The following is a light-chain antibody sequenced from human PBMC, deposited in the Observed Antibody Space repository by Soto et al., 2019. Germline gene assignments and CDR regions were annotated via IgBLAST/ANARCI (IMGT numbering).Light chain of an antibody. CDR3: PQSSNIPWT. CDR1: QHVDRY. Sequence: DIQMTQSPSSLSASVGDSVTITCRTSQHVDRYLSWYQQIPGRAPKLLIYSASSLVSGVPPRFRGSASGTEFTLSISSLQREDFATYFCPQSSNIPWTVAQGTTVDSK. J-gene: IGKJ1*01. V-gene: IGKV1-39*01. CDR2: SAS.